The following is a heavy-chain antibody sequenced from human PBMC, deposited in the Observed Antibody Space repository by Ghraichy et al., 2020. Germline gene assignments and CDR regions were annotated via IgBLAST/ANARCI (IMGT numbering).Heavy chain of an antibody. CDR3: ARGLVVVAAPYFDY. J-gene: IGHJ4*02. CDR1: GGSFSGYY. Sequence: GSLRLSCAVYGGSFSGYYWSWIRQPPGKGLEWIGEINHSGSTNYNPSLKSRVTISVDTSKNQFSLKLSSVTAADTAVYYCARGLVVVAAPYFDYWGQGTLVTVSS. CDR2: INHSGST. D-gene: IGHD2-15*01. V-gene: IGHV4-34*01.